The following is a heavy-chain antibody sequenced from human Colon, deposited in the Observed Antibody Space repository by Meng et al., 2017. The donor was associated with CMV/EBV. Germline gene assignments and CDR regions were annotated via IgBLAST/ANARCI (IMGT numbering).Heavy chain of an antibody. CDR1: GFIFNRHA. V-gene: IGHV3-30*04. D-gene: IGHD3-3*01. CDR3: ARDSLGGYDFWSGADY. J-gene: IGHJ4*02. CDR2: VSYDGRNE. Sequence: GGSLRLSCAASGFIFNRHAINWVRQAPGKGLEWVAIVSYDGRNENYAHSVKGRFIISRDNSKNIQYLQMNNLTPDDTAVDYCARDSLGGYDFWSGADYWGPGTSVTVSS.